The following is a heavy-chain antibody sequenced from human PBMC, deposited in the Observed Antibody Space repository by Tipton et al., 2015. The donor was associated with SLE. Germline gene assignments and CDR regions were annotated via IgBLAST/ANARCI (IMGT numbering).Heavy chain of an antibody. CDR3: ARRHWDYGDYVGFDY. D-gene: IGHD4-17*01. CDR2: SYHSGST. Sequence: GLVKPSETLSLTCAVSGYSISSGYYWGWIRQPPGKGLEWIGSSYHSGSTYYNPYLKSRVTISVDTSKNQFSLKLNSLTAADTAVYYCARRHWDYGDYVGFDYWRQGTLVTVS. J-gene: IGHJ4*02. V-gene: IGHV4-38-2*01. CDR1: GYSISSGYY.